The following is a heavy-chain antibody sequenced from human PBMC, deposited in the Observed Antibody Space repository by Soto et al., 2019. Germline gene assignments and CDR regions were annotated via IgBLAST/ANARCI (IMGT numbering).Heavy chain of an antibody. CDR2: IFNSGTT. J-gene: IGHJ4*02. V-gene: IGHV4-31*02. CDR1: GASTVSHYH. Sequence: QVQLQESGPGLVKPSQTLSLTCSVSGASTVSHYHWTWICQPPGKGLEWMGYIFNSGTTFYNPSLTSRLSISMDTSGNHFSLELRSVTAADTAVYYCALSLGPTTGLDYWGQGTLVTVSS. D-gene: IGHD1-26*01. CDR3: ALSLGPTTGLDY.